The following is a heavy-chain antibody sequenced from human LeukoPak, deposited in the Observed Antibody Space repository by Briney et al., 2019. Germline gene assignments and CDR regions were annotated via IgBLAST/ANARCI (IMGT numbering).Heavy chain of an antibody. CDR2: IYTSGST. J-gene: IGHJ4*02. Sequence: PSETLSLTCSVSGGSISDYYWSWIRQPPGKGLEWIGRIYTSGSTNYNPSLKSRVTISVDTSKNQFSLKLSSVTAADTAVYYCAKKGEVFDYWGQGTLVTVSS. D-gene: IGHD3-16*01. CDR3: AKKGEVFDY. V-gene: IGHV4-4*07. CDR1: GGSISDYY.